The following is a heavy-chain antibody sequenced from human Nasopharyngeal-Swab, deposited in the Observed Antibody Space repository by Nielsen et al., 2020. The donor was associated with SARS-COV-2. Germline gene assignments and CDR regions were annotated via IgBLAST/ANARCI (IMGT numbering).Heavy chain of an antibody. CDR2: IYSGGST. D-gene: IGHD3-22*01. CDR1: GFTVSSNY. Sequence: GGSLRLSCAASGFTVSSNYMSWVRQAPGKGLEWVSVIYSGGSTYYADSVKGRFTISRDNSKNTLYLQMNSLRAEDTAVYYCARGPVVNAFDIWGQGTMVTVSS. V-gene: IGHV3-66*01. CDR3: ARGPVVNAFDI. J-gene: IGHJ3*02.